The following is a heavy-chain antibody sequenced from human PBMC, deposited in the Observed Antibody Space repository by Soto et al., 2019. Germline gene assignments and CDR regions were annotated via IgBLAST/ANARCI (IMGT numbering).Heavy chain of an antibody. CDR1: GGSINNYY. J-gene: IGHJ6*02. D-gene: IGHD1-1*01. Sequence: QVQLQESGPGLVKPSETLSLTCTVSGGSINNYYWVWLRQPPGEGLEWIGHMYYSGDTDYNPSLKSRVAISVDTSKNRFSLRLTSVTAADTAVYYCARGDWNDSFYNGMDVWGQGTTVIVSS. CDR3: ARGDWNDSFYNGMDV. CDR2: MYYSGDT. V-gene: IGHV4-59*01.